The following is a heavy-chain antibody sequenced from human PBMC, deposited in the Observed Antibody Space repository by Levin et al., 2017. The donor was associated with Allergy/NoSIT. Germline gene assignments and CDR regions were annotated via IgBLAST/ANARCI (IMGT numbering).Heavy chain of an antibody. V-gene: IGHV5-51*01. CDR2: IYPGDSDT. Sequence: GGSLRLSCQGSGYTFTSYWIGWVRQMPGKGLEWMGIIYPGDSDTRYSPSFQGQVTISADKSISTAYLQRSRLKASDTAIYYCARRGARDYYYYMDVWGKGNAVTVSS. CDR3: ARRGARDYYYYMDV. J-gene: IGHJ6*03. CDR1: GYTFTSYW. D-gene: IGHD4/OR15-4a*01.